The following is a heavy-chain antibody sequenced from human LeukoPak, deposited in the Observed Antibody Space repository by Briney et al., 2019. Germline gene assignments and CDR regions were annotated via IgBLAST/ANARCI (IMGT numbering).Heavy chain of an antibody. CDR1: GFTFSSYA. CDR3: AKYSSSWYANWYFNL. J-gene: IGHJ2*01. V-gene: IGHV3-23*01. D-gene: IGHD6-13*01. Sequence: GGSLRLSCAASGFTFSSYAMSWVRQASGKGLEWVSAISGSGGSTYYADSVKGRFTISRDNSKNTLYLQMNSLRAEDTAVYYCAKYSSSWYANWYFNLWGRGTLVTVSS. CDR2: ISGSGGST.